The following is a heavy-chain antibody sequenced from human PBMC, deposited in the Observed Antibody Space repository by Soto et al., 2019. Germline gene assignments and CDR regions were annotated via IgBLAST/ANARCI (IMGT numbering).Heavy chain of an antibody. CDR3: ARGGGFDSFDY. CDR1: GASITYGAYS. V-gene: IGHV4-30-2*01. Sequence: QLQLHMSGSGLVKPSQTLSLTCTVSGASITYGAYSWSWIRQTPGKGLEWIGYINHLETTFYNPSFESLLTLSIDRSNHHFSLNLRLMSAADRAVYFCARGGGFDSFDYWGQGILVTVAS. CDR2: INHLETT. J-gene: IGHJ4*02. D-gene: IGHD3-10*01.